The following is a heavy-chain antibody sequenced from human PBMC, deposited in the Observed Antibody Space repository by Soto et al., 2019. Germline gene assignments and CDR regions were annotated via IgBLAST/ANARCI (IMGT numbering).Heavy chain of an antibody. V-gene: IGHV3-53*01. CDR2: IYSGGST. J-gene: IGHJ6*02. CDR1: RFTFSNFA. CDR3: ARDYSSGYTPYYYYGMDV. D-gene: IGHD3-22*01. Sequence: GGSLRLSCAASRFTFSNFAMSWVRQAPGKGLEWVSVIYSGGSTYYADSVKGRFTISRDNSKNTLYLQMNSLRAEDTAVYYCARDYSSGYTPYYYYGMDVWGQGTTVTVSS.